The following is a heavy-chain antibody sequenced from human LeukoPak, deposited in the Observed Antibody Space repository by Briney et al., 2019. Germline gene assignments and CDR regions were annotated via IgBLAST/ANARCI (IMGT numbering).Heavy chain of an antibody. CDR1: GGSISSGGYY. V-gene: IGHV4-31*03. CDR2: IYYSGST. J-gene: IGHJ4*02. CDR3: ARVVQGPSVYFDF. Sequence: SETLSLTCTVSGGSISSGGYYWRWIRQHPGKGLGWIGYIYYSGSTYYNPSLKSRVTISVDMSKNQFALKLSSVTAADTAVYYCARVVQGPSVYFDFWGQGTLVTVSS.